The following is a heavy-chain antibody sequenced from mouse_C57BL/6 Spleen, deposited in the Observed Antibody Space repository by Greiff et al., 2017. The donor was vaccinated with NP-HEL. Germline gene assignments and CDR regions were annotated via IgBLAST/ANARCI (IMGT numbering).Heavy chain of an antibody. V-gene: IGHV3-6*01. CDR3: ARGDGGDY. D-gene: IGHD2-3*01. CDR2: ISYDGSN. CDR1: GYSITSGYY. Sequence: EVKLQESGPGLVKPSQSLSLTCSVTGYSITSGYYWNWIRQFPGNKLEWMGYISYDGSNNYNPSLKNRISITRDTSKNQFFLKLNSVTTEDTATYYCARGDGGDYWGQGTTLTVSS. J-gene: IGHJ2*01.